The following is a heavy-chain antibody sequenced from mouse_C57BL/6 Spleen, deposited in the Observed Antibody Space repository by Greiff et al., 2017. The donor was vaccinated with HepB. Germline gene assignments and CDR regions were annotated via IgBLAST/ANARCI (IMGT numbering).Heavy chain of an antibody. D-gene: IGHD1-1*01. Sequence: EVQLVESGPGMVKPSQSLSLTCTVTGYSITSGYDWHWIRHFPGNKLEWMGYISYSGSTNYNPSLKSRISITHDTSKNHFFLKLNSVTTEDTATYYCARGPITTVVATELGYFDVWGTGTTVTVSS. CDR2: ISYSGST. V-gene: IGHV3-1*01. CDR3: ARGPITTVVATELGYFDV. J-gene: IGHJ1*03. CDR1: GYSITSGYD.